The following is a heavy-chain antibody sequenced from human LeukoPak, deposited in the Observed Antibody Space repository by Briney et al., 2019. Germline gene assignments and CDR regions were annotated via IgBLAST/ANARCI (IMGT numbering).Heavy chain of an antibody. V-gene: IGHV1-18*04. CDR2: ISAYNGNT. J-gene: IGHJ3*02. D-gene: IGHD2-21*02. Sequence: ASVKVSCKASGYTFTGYYMHWVRQAPGQGLEWMGWISAYNGNTNYAQKLQGRVTMTTDTSTSTAYMELRSLRSDDTAVYYCAREDVVTGLIDAFDIWGQGTMVTVSS. CDR3: AREDVVTGLIDAFDI. CDR1: GYTFTGYY.